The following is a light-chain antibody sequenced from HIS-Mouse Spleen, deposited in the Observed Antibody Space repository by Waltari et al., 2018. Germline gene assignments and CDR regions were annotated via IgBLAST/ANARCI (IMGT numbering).Light chain of an antibody. CDR2: DDS. CDR3: QVWDSSSDHVV. CDR1: NIGSKR. J-gene: IGLJ2*01. V-gene: IGLV3-21*02. Sequence: SYVLTQPPSVSVAPGQTARITWGGNNIGSKRAHWYQQKPGQAPVLVVYDDSDRPSGIPERFSGSNSGNTATLTISRVEAGDEADYYCQVWDSSSDHVVFGGGTKLTVL.